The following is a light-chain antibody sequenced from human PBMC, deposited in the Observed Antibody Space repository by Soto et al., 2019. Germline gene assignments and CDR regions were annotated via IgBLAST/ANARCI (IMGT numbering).Light chain of an antibody. Sequence: DIQMTQSPSTLAASVGDTVTMTCRSSSKWLAWYQKKPGKAPKLLIYDVSNLERGVPPRFSGSTSGAESTLTITGLQPDDLGTYYCQHTTDFTFXQATKVDIK. V-gene: IGKV1-5*01. CDR1: SSKW. CDR3: QHTTDFT. CDR2: DVS. J-gene: IGKJ2*01.